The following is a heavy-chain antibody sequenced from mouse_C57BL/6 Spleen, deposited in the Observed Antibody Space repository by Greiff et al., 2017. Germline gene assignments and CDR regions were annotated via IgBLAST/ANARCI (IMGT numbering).Heavy chain of an antibody. CDR3: TRRWLPMPYYYAMDY. D-gene: IGHD2-3*01. Sequence: VQLQQSGAELVRPGASVTLSCKASGYTFTDYEMHWVKQTPVHGLEWIGAIDPETGGTAYNQKFKGKAILTADKSSSTAYMELRSLTSEDSAVYYCTRRWLPMPYYYAMDYWGQGTSVTVSS. J-gene: IGHJ4*01. CDR2: IDPETGGT. V-gene: IGHV1-15*01. CDR1: GYTFTDYE.